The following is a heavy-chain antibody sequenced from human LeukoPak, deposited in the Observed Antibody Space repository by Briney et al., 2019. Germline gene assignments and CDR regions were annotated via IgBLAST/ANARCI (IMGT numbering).Heavy chain of an antibody. CDR3: AREYDFWSENYYYYYMDV. V-gene: IGHV1-2*02. D-gene: IGHD3-3*01. CDR1: GYTFTVYY. J-gene: IGHJ6*03. Sequence: ASVKVSCKASGYTFTVYYMHWVRQAPGQGLEWMGWINPNSGGTNYAQKFQGRVTMTRDTSISTAYMELSRLRSDDTAVYYCAREYDFWSENYYYYYMDVWGKGTTVTVSS. CDR2: INPNSGGT.